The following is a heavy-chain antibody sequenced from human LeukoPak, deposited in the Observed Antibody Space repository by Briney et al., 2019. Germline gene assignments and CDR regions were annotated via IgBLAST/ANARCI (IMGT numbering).Heavy chain of an antibody. J-gene: IGHJ4*02. CDR1: GFTFSTFA. V-gene: IGHV3-23*01. CDR2: IFPSGGEI. Sequence: GGSLRLYSAASGFTFSTFAMIWVRQPPGKGLEWVSSIFPSGGEIHYADYVRGRFTISRDNSKSILSLQMNSLRAEDTAIYYCATYRQVLLPFESWGQGTVVTVSS. CDR3: ATYRQVLLPFES. D-gene: IGHD5-18*01.